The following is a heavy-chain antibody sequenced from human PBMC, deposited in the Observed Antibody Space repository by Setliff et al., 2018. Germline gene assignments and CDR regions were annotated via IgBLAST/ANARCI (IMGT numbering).Heavy chain of an antibody. J-gene: IGHJ4*02. Sequence: ASETLSLTCAVYGGSFSGYFWTWIRQPPGKGLEWIGDIDQSGSTNYNPPLKSRLTISVDTSKNQFSLSLSSVTAADTAVYYCARFYGDYQFDYWGQGTLVTVSS. D-gene: IGHD4-17*01. CDR3: ARFYGDYQFDY. CDR2: IDQSGST. CDR1: GGSFSGYF. V-gene: IGHV4-34*01.